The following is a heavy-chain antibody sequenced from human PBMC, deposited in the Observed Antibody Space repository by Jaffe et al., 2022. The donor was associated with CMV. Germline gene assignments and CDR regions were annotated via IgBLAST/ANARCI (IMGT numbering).Heavy chain of an antibody. J-gene: IGHJ5*02. V-gene: IGHV1-18*04. CDR3: ARDRSGDFWSGKGWFDP. Sequence: QVQLVQSGAEVKKPGASVKVSCKASGYTFTSYGISWVRQAPGQGLEWMGWISAYNGNTNYAQKLQGRVTMTTDTSTSTAYMELRSLRSDDTAVYYCARDRSGDFWSGKGWFDPWGQGTLVTVSS. CDR1: GYTFTSYG. D-gene: IGHD3-3*01. CDR2: ISAYNGNT.